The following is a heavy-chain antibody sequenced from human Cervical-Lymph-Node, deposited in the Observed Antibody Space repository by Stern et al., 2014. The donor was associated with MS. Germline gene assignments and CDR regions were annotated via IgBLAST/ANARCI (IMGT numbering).Heavy chain of an antibody. Sequence: VQLVESGGGVVQPGRSLRLSCAASGFTFSAYGMHWVRQAPGKGLEWVSVISADGTLKFYGYSFKVRFTISRDNSKNTLFLQMNSLRAEDTAVYYCAKGDNWRRLNPWGQGTLFTVSS. CDR2: ISADGTLK. CDR3: AKGDNWRRLNP. V-gene: IGHV3-30*18. J-gene: IGHJ5*02. D-gene: IGHD1-20*01. CDR1: GFTFSAYG.